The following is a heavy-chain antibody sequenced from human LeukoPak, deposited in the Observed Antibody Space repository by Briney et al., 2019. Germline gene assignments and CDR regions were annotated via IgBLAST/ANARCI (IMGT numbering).Heavy chain of an antibody. CDR3: ARGTFNYYDSSGYYSLRRNDAFDI. V-gene: IGHV4-4*09. Sequence: SETLSLTCTVSGGSISSYYWSWIRQPPGEGLEWIGYIYTSGSTNYNPSLKSRVTISVDTSKNQFSLKLSSVTAADTAVYYCARGTFNYYDSSGYYSLRRNDAFDIWGQGTMVTVSS. CDR1: GGSISSYY. CDR2: IYTSGST. D-gene: IGHD3-22*01. J-gene: IGHJ3*02.